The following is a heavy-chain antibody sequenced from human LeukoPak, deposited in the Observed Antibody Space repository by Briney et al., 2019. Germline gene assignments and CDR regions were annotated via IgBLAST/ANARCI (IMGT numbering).Heavy chain of an antibody. V-gene: IGHV4-31*03. CDR1: GGSISSGGYY. Sequence: PSQPLSLTCTVSGGSISSGGYYWSWIRQHPGKGLEWIGYIYYSGSTYYNPSLKSRVTISVDTSKNQFSLKLSSVTAADTAVYYCAREVIGLAIDYWGQGTLVTVSS. CDR3: AREVIGLAIDY. CDR2: IYYSGST. D-gene: IGHD3-10*01. J-gene: IGHJ4*02.